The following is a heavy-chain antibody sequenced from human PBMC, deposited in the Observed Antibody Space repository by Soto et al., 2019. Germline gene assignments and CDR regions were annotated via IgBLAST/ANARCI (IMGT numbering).Heavy chain of an antibody. V-gene: IGHV5-51*01. CDR3: SIHAKARVGDSYGCLEY. D-gene: IGHD5-18*01. CDR1: GYSFTRYW. CDR2: IYPGDSDT. Sequence: ESLKISCKGSGYSFTRYWIGWVRQMPGKGLEWMGIIYPGDSDTRYSPSFQGQVTISADKSISTAYLQWSSLTASDTAIYYCSIHAKARVGDSYGCLEYWGQGALVTGSS. J-gene: IGHJ4*02.